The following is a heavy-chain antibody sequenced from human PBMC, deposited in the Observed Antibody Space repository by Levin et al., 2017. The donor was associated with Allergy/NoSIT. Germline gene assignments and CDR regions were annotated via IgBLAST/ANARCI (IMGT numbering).Heavy chain of an antibody. CDR2: IYYSGST. Sequence: SQTLSLPCTVSGGSIRSGGYYWSWIRQHPGKGLEWIGYIYYSGSTYYNPSLKSRVTISVDTSKNQFSLKLSSVTAADTAVYYCASRESTSYENWYFDRWGRGTLVTVSS. CDR1: GGSIRSGGYY. CDR3: ASRESTSYENWYFDR. D-gene: IGHD2-2*01. J-gene: IGHJ2*01. V-gene: IGHV4-31*03.